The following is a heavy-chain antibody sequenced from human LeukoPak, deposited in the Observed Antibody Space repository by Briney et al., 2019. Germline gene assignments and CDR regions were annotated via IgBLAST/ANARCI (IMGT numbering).Heavy chain of an antibody. CDR1: GFTFDDYA. CDR3: AKDELRVTQGRFDY. Sequence: GGSLRLSCAASGFTFDDYAMHWVRQAPGKGLEWVSGISWNSGSIGYADSVKGRFTISRDNAKNSLYLQMNSLRAEDTAVYYCAKDELRVTQGRFDYWGQGALVTVSS. J-gene: IGHJ4*02. D-gene: IGHD2-21*02. CDR2: ISWNSGSI. V-gene: IGHV3-9*01.